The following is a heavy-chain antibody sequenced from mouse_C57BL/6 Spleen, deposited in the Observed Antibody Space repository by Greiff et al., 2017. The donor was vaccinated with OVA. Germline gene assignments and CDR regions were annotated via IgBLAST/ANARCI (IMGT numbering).Heavy chain of an antibody. Sequence: QVQLQQPGAELVRPGSSVKLSCKASGYTFTSYWMDWVKQRPGQGLEWIGNIYPSDSDTHYNQKFKDKATLTVDKSSSTAYMQLSSLTSEDSAVYYCASPDSNYEIGAMDYWGQGTSVTVSS. CDR2: IYPSDSDT. J-gene: IGHJ4*01. V-gene: IGHV1-61*01. D-gene: IGHD2-5*01. CDR3: ASPDSNYEIGAMDY. CDR1: GYTFTSYW.